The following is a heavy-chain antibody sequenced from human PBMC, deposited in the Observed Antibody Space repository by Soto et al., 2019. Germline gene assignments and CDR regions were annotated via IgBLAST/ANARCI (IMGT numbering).Heavy chain of an antibody. Sequence: GGSLRLSCAASGFTFNSYAMHWVRQAPGKGLEWVAVISYDGSNKYYADSVKGRFTISRDNSKNTLYLQMNSLRAEDTAVYYCARDLGYDRDYWGQGTLVTVSS. CDR2: ISYDGSNK. CDR1: GFTFNSYA. J-gene: IGHJ4*02. V-gene: IGHV3-30-3*01. D-gene: IGHD5-12*01. CDR3: ARDLGYDRDY.